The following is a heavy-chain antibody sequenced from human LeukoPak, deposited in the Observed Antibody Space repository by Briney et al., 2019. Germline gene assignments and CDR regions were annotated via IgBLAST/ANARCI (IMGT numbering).Heavy chain of an antibody. J-gene: IGHJ6*02. Sequence: ASVNVSCKASGYTFTSYGISWVRQAPGQGLEWTGWISAYNGNTNYAQKLQGRVTMTTDTSTSTAYMELRSLRSDDTAVYYCARVGDYYGSGSYYIPYYYYGMDVWGQGTTVTVSS. CDR3: ARVGDYYGSGSYYIPYYYYGMDV. D-gene: IGHD3-10*01. CDR2: ISAYNGNT. CDR1: GYTFTSYG. V-gene: IGHV1-18*01.